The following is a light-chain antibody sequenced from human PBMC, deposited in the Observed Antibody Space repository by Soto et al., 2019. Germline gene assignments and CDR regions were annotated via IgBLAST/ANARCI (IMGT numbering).Light chain of an antibody. CDR3: QSYDSSLTNFV. CDR1: SSNIGAEYD. J-gene: IGLJ1*01. V-gene: IGLV1-40*01. Sequence: QTVLTQPPSWSWSPGQRVAISCTGISSNIGAEYDVHWYQQLPGTAPKRLIYGDNNRPSGGPDRFSGSKSGTSASLAIIGLQPEDEADYYCQSYDSSLTNFVFGTRTKVTVL. CDR2: GDN.